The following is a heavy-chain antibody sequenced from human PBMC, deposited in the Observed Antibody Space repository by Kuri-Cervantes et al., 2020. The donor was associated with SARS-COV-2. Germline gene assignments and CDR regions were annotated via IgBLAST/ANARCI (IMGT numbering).Heavy chain of an antibody. D-gene: IGHD2-21*01. CDR3: ATSGIGGLDH. CDR1: GFTFSDDY. J-gene: IGHJ4*02. CDR2: ISTTGTYK. Sequence: GESLKISCAASGFTFSDDYMTWVRQAPGMGLEWVADISTTGTYKNYADSVKGRFTISRDNAKNSLFLQINSLRVEDTAVYYCATSGIGGLDHWGQGTLVTV. V-gene: IGHV3-11*06.